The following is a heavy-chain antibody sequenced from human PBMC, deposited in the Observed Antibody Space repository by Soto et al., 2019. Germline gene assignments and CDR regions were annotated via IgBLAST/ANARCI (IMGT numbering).Heavy chain of an antibody. D-gene: IGHD1-7*01. CDR3: ARDRGNWNSQSHFDY. CDR1: GGTFSSYT. Sequence: GASVKVSCKASGGTFSSYTISWVRQAPGQGLEWMGRIIPILGIANYAQKFQGRVTITADKSTSTAYMELSSLRSEDTAVYYCARDRGNWNSQSHFDYWGQGTLVTVSS. J-gene: IGHJ4*02. V-gene: IGHV1-69*04. CDR2: IIPILGIA.